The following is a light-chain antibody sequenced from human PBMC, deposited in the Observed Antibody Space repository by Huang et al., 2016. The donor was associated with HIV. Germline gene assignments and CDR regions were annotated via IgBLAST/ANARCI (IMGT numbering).Light chain of an antibody. Sequence: EIVMTQSPATLSVSPGERATLSCRASQSVKSNLAWYQQKPGQAPRRLIYSESTRATGIPARFSGSGSGTEFTLTISSLQSEDCAVYYCQQYNDWPPWTFGQGTKVEIK. CDR1: QSVKSN. V-gene: IGKV3-15*01. J-gene: IGKJ1*01. CDR2: SES. CDR3: QQYNDWPPWT.